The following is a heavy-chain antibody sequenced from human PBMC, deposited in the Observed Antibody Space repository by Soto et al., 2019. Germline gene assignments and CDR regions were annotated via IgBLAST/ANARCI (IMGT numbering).Heavy chain of an antibody. D-gene: IGHD2-15*01. V-gene: IGHV1-69*02. Sequence: QVQLVQSGAEVKKPGSSVKVSCKASGGTFSSYTISWVRQAPGQGLEWMGRIIPILGIANYAQKFQGRVTITADKSTSTAYMELSSLRSEDTAVYYCAGRYCRGGSCYKHNWFDPWGQGTLVTVSS. CDR3: AGRYCRGGSCYKHNWFDP. CDR1: GGTFSSYT. J-gene: IGHJ5*02. CDR2: IIPILGIA.